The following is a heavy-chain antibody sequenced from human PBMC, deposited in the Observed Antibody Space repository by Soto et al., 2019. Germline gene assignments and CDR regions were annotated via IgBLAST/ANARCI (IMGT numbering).Heavy chain of an antibody. D-gene: IGHD2-2*01. CDR1: GGSISSYY. CDR2: IYYSGST. J-gene: IGHJ6*02. Sequence: SETLSLTCTVSGGSISSYYWSWIRQPPGKGLEWIGSIYYSGSTYYNPSLNSRVTVSVDTSKNQFSLKVTSVTAADTAVYYCARLHGYCISSSCHGHYAMDVWGQGTTVTVSS. V-gene: IGHV4-59*05. CDR3: ARLHGYCISSSCHGHYAMDV.